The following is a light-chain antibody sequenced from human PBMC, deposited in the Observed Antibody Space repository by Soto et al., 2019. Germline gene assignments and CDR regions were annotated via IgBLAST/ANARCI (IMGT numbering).Light chain of an antibody. CDR2: GAS. CDR3: QQYGSSPRT. V-gene: IGKV3-20*01. J-gene: IGKJ1*01. Sequence: EIVLTQSPGTLCLSPGERATLSCRASQSISNSYLAWYQQKPGQAPRLLIYGASSRATGIPDRFSGSGSGTDFTLTISRLEPEDFAVYYCQQYGSSPRTFGQGTRVEVK. CDR1: QSISNSY.